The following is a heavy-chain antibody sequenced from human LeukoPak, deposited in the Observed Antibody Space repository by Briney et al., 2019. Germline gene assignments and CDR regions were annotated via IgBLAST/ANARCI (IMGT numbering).Heavy chain of an antibody. J-gene: IGHJ4*02. CDR2: IYTSGST. Sequence: PSETLSLTCTVSGVSISSGSYYWSWIRQPAGKGLECIGRIYTSGSTNYNPSLKRRVTISVGTSKNQFSLKLSSVTAADTAVYYCARARSSWYGALFDYWGQGTLVTVSS. D-gene: IGHD6-13*01. V-gene: IGHV4-61*02. CDR3: ARARSSWYGALFDY. CDR1: GVSISSGSYY.